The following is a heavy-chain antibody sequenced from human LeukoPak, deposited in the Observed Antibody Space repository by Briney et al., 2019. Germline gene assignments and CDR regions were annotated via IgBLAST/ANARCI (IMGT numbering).Heavy chain of an antibody. D-gene: IGHD1-26*01. J-gene: IGHJ4*02. V-gene: IGHV4-38-2*02. CDR2: IYYSGGT. CDR1: GSSISSGFY. Sequence: SETLSLTCTVSGSSISSGFYWGWIRQPPGKGLEWIGSIYYSGGTQYNPSLKSRITMSVDTSKNHFSLKLSSVTAANTAVYHCARDPGGRGNPDYWGQGTLVTVSS. CDR3: ARDPGGRGNPDY.